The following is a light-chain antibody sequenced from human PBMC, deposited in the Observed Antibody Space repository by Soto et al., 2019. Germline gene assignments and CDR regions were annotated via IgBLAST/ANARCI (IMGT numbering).Light chain of an antibody. Sequence: EIVLTQSPGTLSLSPGERATLSCRASQSVSSSYLAWYQQKPGQAPRLLIYGASSRATGIPDRFSGSGSGTDFTLTISRLEPADFAVYYCQQYGRSLFTFGPGTKVDIK. CDR2: GAS. CDR1: QSVSSSY. J-gene: IGKJ3*01. V-gene: IGKV3-20*01. CDR3: QQYGRSLFT.